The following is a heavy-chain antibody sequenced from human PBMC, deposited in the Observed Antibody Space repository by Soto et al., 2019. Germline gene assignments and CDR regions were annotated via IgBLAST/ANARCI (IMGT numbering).Heavy chain of an antibody. CDR1: GFTFSSYS. J-gene: IGHJ4*02. Sequence: PGGSLRLSCAASGFTFSSYSMNWVRQAPGKGLEWVSSISSSSSYIYYADSVKGRFTISRDNAKNSLYLQMNSLRAEDTVVYYCARDRTTPFTPIDYWGQGTLVTVSS. CDR2: ISSSSSYI. V-gene: IGHV3-21*01. CDR3: ARDRTTPFTPIDY. D-gene: IGHD4-17*01.